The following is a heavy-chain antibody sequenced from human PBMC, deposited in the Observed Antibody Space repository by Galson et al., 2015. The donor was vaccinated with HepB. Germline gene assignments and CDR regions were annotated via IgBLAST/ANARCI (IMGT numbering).Heavy chain of an antibody. J-gene: IGHJ5*02. V-gene: IGHV7-4-1*02. CDR3: ARRDGNNWFDP. CDR1: GYTFTEYG. CDR2: INTETANP. Sequence: SVKVSCKASGYTFTEYGPNWVRQAPGQGLEWMGWINTETANPTYAQGFTGRFVFSLDASVNTAYLQISSLKADDTAVYYCARRDGNNWFDPWGQGTLVTVSS. D-gene: IGHD5-24*01.